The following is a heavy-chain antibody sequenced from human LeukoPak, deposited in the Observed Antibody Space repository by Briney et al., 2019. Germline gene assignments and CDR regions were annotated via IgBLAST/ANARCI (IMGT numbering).Heavy chain of an antibody. CDR2: IRYDGSNK. D-gene: IGHD3-10*01. J-gene: IGHJ4*02. V-gene: IGHV3-30*02. CDR1: GFTFSSYG. Sequence: GGSLRLSCAASGFTFSSYGMHWVRQAPGKGLEWVAFIRYDGSNKYYADSVEGRFTISRDNSKNTLYLQMNSLRAEDTAVYYCAKDILWFGELLSFQYDYWGQGTLVTVSS. CDR3: AKDILWFGELLSFQYDY.